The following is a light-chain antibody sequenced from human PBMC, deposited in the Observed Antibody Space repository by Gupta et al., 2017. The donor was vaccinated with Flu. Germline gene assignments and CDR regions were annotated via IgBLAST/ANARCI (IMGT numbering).Light chain of an antibody. CDR1: QGISNY. CDR3: QKYNSAPRT. J-gene: IGKJ1*01. V-gene: IGKV1-27*01. CDR2: AAS. Sequence: GDRVTITCRASQGISNYLAWYQQKPGKVPKLLIYAASTLQSGVPARFSGSGSGTDFTLTISSLQPEDVATYYCQKYNSAPRTFGQGTKVEIK.